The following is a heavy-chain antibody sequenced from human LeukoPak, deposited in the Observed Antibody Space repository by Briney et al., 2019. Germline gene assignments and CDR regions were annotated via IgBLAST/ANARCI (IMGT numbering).Heavy chain of an antibody. CDR1: GFTFTSYS. V-gene: IGHV3-23*01. CDR3: ATSGQDYGDYDDPFSFEY. Sequence: GGSLRLSCAASGFTFTSYSISWVRQAPGKGLEWVSGTSDRGDYTYYADSVNGRFTISRDNSKNTLYLQMNSLRAEDTAVYYCATSGQDYGDYDDPFSFEYWGQGPLVTVSS. CDR2: TSDRGDYT. J-gene: IGHJ4*02. D-gene: IGHD4-17*01.